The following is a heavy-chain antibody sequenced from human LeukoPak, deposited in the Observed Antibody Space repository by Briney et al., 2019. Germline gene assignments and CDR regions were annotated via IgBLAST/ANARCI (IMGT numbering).Heavy chain of an antibody. CDR1: GFTLCSYA. J-gene: IGHJ4*02. V-gene: IGHV3-23*01. CDR2: LSGSGGNT. D-gene: IGHD4-17*01. Sequence: PGGSPRLSCAASGFTLCSYAMSWVRQAPGEGVEWVSNLSGSGGNTFYADSVKGRFTISRDNSKNTLYLQMNSRRAEDTAAYHCAKGRNEDGDAALNYWGQGTLVTVSS. CDR3: AKGRNEDGDAALNY.